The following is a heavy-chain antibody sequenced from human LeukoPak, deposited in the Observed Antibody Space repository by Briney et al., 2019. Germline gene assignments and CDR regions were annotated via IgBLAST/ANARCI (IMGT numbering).Heavy chain of an antibody. CDR1: GGAISGYY. D-gene: IGHD3-9*01. CDR2: VYSSGST. J-gene: IGHJ4*02. Sequence: SDTLSLTCTVSGGAISGYYWSWIRQPAGKGLEWLGRVYSSGSTKYNPSLESRVTMSVDTSKNQFSLKLNFVTAADTAVYYCARGIQPNYGILTGFDYWGQGTLVTVSS. CDR3: ARGIQPNYGILTGFDY. V-gene: IGHV4-4*07.